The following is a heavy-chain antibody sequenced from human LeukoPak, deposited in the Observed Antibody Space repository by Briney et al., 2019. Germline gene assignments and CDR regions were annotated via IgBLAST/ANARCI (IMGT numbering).Heavy chain of an antibody. CDR1: GFTFSSNV. V-gene: IGHV3-23*01. CDR3: AKESSGGWYFDY. J-gene: IGHJ4*02. D-gene: IGHD6-19*01. CDR2: IPVSGGST. Sequence: PGGSLRLSCVASGFTFSSNVMIWVRQAPGKGLEWVSSIPVSGGSTYYADSVKGRFTISRDNSKNSLYLQMNSLRAEDTAVYYCAKESSGGWYFDYWGQGTLVTVSS.